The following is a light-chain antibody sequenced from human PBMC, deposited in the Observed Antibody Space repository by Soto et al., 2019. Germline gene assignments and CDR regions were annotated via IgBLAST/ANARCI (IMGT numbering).Light chain of an antibody. J-gene: IGLJ1*01. CDR3: QSYDRSLSGSV. V-gene: IGLV1-44*01. Sequence: VLTQPPSASGTPGQRVTISCSGSSSNIGINTVNWYQQFPGTAPKVLIYLNDQRPSGVPDRFSGSKSGTSASLAISGLQSEDEADYYCQSYDRSLSGSVFGAGTKVTV. CDR1: SSNIGINT. CDR2: LND.